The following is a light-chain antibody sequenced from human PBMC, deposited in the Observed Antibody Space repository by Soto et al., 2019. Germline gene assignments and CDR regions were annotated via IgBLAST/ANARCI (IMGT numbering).Light chain of an antibody. V-gene: IGLV2-14*01. CDR3: LSYTRNTTLL. CDR1: SSDIGGYKY. Sequence: QYALTQPASVSGSPGQSITISCTGTSSDIGGYKYVSWYQHHPGRAPKFIIYEVNNRPSGVSNRFSGSKSGNTASLTIAGLQTYDEADYYCLSYTRNTTLLFGGGTKVTVL. J-gene: IGLJ3*02. CDR2: EVN.